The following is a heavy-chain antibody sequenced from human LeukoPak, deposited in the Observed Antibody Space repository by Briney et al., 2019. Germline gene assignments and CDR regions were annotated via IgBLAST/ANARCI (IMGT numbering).Heavy chain of an antibody. Sequence: PSETLSLTCAVYGGSLSGYYWTWVRQPPGKGLEWIGKINHSGSTNYNPSLRSRVTISVDTSNNQFSLKLRSVTAADTAVYYCARGQASDVWGKGTTVTVSS. J-gene: IGHJ6*04. CDR1: GGSLSGYY. V-gene: IGHV4-34*01. CDR2: INHSGST. CDR3: ARGQASDV.